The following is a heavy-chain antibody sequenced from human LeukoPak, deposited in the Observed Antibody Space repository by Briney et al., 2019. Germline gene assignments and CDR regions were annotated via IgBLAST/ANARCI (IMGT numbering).Heavy chain of an antibody. Sequence: GASVKVSCKASGYTFTGYYMHWVRPAPGQGLEWMGWINPNSGGTNYAQKFQGRVTMTRDTSISTAYMELSRLRSDDTAVYYCARQYNWNPMIWFDPWGQGTLVTVSS. CDR1: GYTFTGYY. D-gene: IGHD1-20*01. J-gene: IGHJ5*02. V-gene: IGHV1-2*02. CDR2: INPNSGGT. CDR3: ARQYNWNPMIWFDP.